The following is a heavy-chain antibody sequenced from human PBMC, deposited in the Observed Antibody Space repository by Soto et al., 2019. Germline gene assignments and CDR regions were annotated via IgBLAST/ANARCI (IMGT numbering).Heavy chain of an antibody. CDR2: IIPIFGTA. D-gene: IGHD2-15*01. CDR3: ARRYDKVVVAATHNWFDP. CDR1: GGTFSSYA. Sequence: VKVSCKASGGTFSSYAISWVRQAPGQGLEWMGGIIPIFGTANYAQKFQGRVTITADESTSTAYMDLSSLRSEDTAMYYCARRYDKVVVAATHNWFDPWGQGTLVTVSS. V-gene: IGHV1-69*01. J-gene: IGHJ5*02.